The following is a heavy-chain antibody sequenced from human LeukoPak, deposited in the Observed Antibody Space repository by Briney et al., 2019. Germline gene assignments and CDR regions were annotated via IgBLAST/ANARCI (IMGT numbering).Heavy chain of an antibody. CDR2: IKQDGSEK. D-gene: IGHD3-10*01. V-gene: IGHV3-7*01. J-gene: IGHJ4*02. Sequence: GGSLRLXCAASGFTFSSYWMSWVRQAPGKGLEWVANIKQDGSEKYYVDSVKGRFTISRDNAKNSLYLQMNSLRAEDTAVYYCARDVTLWFGELFPSSFDYWGQGTLVTVSS. CDR3: ARDVTLWFGELFPSSFDY. CDR1: GFTFSSYW.